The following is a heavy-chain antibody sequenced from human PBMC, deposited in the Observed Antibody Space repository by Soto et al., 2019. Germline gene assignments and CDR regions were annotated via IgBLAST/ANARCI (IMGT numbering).Heavy chain of an antibody. CDR2: IYYSGST. J-gene: IGHJ4*02. V-gene: IGHV4-30-4*01. CDR1: GGSISSGDYY. D-gene: IGHD2-15*01. Sequence: SETLSLTCTVSGGSISSGDYYWSWIRQPPGKGLEWIGYIYYSGSTYYNPSLKSRVTISVDTSKNQFSLKLSSVTAADTAVYYCDRGRVAAIDYWGQGNLVTVSS. CDR3: DRGRVAAIDY.